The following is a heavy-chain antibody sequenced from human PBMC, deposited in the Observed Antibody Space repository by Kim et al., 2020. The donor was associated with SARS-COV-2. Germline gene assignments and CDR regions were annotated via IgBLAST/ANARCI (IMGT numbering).Heavy chain of an antibody. Sequence: DSGKGRFTISRDNSKNTLYLQMNSLRAEDTAVYYCAKEETPNPAYYGMDVWGQGTTVTVSS. CDR3: AKEETPNPAYYGMDV. V-gene: IGHV3-23*01. D-gene: IGHD6-25*01. J-gene: IGHJ6*02.